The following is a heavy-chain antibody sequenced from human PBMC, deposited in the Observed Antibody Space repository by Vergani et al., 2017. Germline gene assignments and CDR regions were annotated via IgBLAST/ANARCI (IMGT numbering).Heavy chain of an antibody. CDR2: ISYDGSNK. Sequence: QVQLVESGGGVVQPGRSLRLSCAASGFTFSSYAMHWVRQAPGKGLEWVAVISYDGSNKYYADSVKGRFTISRDNSKNTLYLQMNSLRAEDTAVYYCASIREILDGAAAGTGFDYWGQGTLVTVSS. CDR3: ASIREILDGAAAGTGFDY. D-gene: IGHD6-13*01. V-gene: IGHV3-30-3*01. J-gene: IGHJ4*02. CDR1: GFTFSSYA.